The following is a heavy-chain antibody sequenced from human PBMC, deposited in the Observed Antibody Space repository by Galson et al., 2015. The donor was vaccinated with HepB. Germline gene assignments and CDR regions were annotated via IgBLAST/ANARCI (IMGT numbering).Heavy chain of an antibody. CDR1: GFIFSSYG. J-gene: IGHJ4*02. D-gene: IGHD6-13*01. Sequence: SLRLSCAASGFIFSSYGMHWVRQAPGKGLEWVAFISYDGSNKYFADSVKDRFTISRDNSKNTLYLQMNSLRAEDTAVYYCAKYLAAAGSYGYWGQGTLVTVSS. V-gene: IGHV3-30*18. CDR2: ISYDGSNK. CDR3: AKYLAAAGSYGY.